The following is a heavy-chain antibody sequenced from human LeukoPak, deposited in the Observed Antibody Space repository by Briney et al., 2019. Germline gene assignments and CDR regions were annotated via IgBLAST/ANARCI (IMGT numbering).Heavy chain of an antibody. V-gene: IGHV3-74*01. CDR2: ISPDGRST. D-gene: IGHD5-18*01. Sequence: GGPLRLSCAASGFTFSVFWMFWVRQAPGQGLVWVSHISPDGRSTNYADSVKGRFTISRDNARNTLYLQLNSLTAEDTAVYYCAMGYKSAYSWDYWGQGTLVTVSS. CDR3: AMGYKSAYSWDY. J-gene: IGHJ4*02. CDR1: GFTFSVFW.